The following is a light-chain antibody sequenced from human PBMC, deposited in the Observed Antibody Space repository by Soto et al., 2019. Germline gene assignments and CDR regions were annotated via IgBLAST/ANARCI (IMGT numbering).Light chain of an antibody. V-gene: IGKV3-15*01. J-gene: IGKJ4*01. Sequence: IVMTQSPATLSVSPGERATLSCRASQSINSNLAWYQQKPGQAPRLLMFRASIRATGFPARFSGSRSGTEFNITISSLQSEDSAIYYCQQYNNWPRATFGGGTKVEIK. CDR3: QQYNNWPRAT. CDR1: QSINSN. CDR2: RAS.